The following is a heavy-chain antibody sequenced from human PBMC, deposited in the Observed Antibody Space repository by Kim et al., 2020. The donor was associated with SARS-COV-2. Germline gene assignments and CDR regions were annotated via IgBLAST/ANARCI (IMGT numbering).Heavy chain of an antibody. CDR3: ARDVREYYGSGSYSTYGRGV. V-gene: IGHV4-59*13. CDR1: GGSISSYY. J-gene: IGHJ6*02. Sequence: SETLSLTCTVSGGSISSYYWSWIRQPPGKGLEWIGYIYYRGSTNSNPSLKSRVTISVDTPKNQFSLKLSSMTAADTAMYYCARDVREYYGSGSYSTYGRGVEGQVTTITVSS. CDR2: IYYRGST. D-gene: IGHD3-10*01.